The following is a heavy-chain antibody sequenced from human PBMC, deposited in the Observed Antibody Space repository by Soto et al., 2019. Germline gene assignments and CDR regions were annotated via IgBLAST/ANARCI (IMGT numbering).Heavy chain of an antibody. CDR1: GGSINSADYY. D-gene: IGHD3-3*01. CDR2: IYYNGRT. CDR3: VRVWGHFLFFGL. V-gene: IGHV4-30-4*01. J-gene: IGHJ1*01. Sequence: QVQLQESGPGLVKPSQTLSLTCTVSGGSINSADYYWTWIRQPPGKGLEYIGYIYYNGRTYYNPSLENRLTISIDTSKNQFSLRLTSVTAADTAVYFCVRVWGHFLFFGLWGQGALVTVSS.